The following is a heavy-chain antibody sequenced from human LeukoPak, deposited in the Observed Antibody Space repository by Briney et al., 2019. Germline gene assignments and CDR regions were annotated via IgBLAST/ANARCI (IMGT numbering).Heavy chain of an antibody. CDR2: IYHSGST. Sequence: PSQTLSLTCAVSGGSISSGGYSWSWIRQPPGKGLEWIGYIYHSGSTYYNPSLKSRVTISVDRSKNQFSLKLSSVTAADTAVHYCARALLQGGYYYYYYGMDVWGQGTTVTVSS. V-gene: IGHV4-30-2*01. CDR1: GGSISSGGYS. CDR3: ARALLQGGYYYYYYGMDV. J-gene: IGHJ6*02. D-gene: IGHD2-15*01.